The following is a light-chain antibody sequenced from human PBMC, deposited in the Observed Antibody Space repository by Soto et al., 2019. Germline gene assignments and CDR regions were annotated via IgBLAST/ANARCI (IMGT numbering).Light chain of an antibody. CDR1: SGDVGGYDY. Sequence: QSVLTQPAYVSGSPGESIAISCTGTSGDVGGYDYVSWYQQHPDKAPKLMIYEVTKRPSWVSNRFSGSKSGNTASLTISGLQPEDEADYYCSSHTSGSTRVFGSGTKVTVL. CDR3: SSHTSGSTRV. J-gene: IGLJ1*01. CDR2: EVT. V-gene: IGLV2-14*01.